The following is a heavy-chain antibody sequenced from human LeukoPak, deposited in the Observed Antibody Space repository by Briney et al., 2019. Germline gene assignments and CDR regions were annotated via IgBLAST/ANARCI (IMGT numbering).Heavy chain of an antibody. V-gene: IGHV4-34*01. CDR3: ARISIVGATTLDY. J-gene: IGHJ4*02. D-gene: IGHD1-26*01. Sequence: SETLSLTCAVYGGSFSVYYWSWLRQPPGKGLEWIGEINHSGSTNYNPSLKSRVTISVDTSKNHFSLKLSSVTAADTAVYYCARISIVGATTLDYWGQGTLVTVSS. CDR2: INHSGST. CDR1: GGSFSVYY.